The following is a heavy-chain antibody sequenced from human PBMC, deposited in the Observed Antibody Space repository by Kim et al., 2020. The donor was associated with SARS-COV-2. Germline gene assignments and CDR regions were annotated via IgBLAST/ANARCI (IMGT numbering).Heavy chain of an antibody. D-gene: IGHD3-10*01. Sequence: SETLSLTCAVYGGSFSGYYWSWIRQPPGKGLEWIGEINHSGSTNYNPSLKSRVTISVDTSKNQFSLKLSSVTAADTAVYYCASAYYYGSGSYSWNWFDPWGQGTLVTVSS. V-gene: IGHV4-34*01. CDR2: INHSGST. CDR1: GGSFSGYY. J-gene: IGHJ5*02. CDR3: ASAYYYGSGSYSWNWFDP.